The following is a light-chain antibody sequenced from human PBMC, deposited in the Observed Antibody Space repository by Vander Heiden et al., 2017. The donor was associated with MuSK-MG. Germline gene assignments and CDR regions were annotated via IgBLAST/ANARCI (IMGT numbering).Light chain of an antibody. CDR1: KLGDKY. CDR3: QAWDTSIAPNV. J-gene: IGLJ1*01. CDR2: EDN. Sequence: SYELTQQPSVSVSPGQTASITCSGDKLGDKYVSWYQQKPGQSPVLVMYEDNKRPSGIPERFSGSNSGNTATLTISGTQAMDEADYYCQAWDTSIAPNVFGTGTKVTVL. V-gene: IGLV3-1*01.